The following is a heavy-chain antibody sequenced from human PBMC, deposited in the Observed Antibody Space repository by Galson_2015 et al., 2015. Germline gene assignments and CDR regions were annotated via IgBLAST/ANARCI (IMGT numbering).Heavy chain of an antibody. CDR3: ARDLGIAAAGTGWYY. D-gene: IGHD6-13*01. J-gene: IGHJ4*02. CDR1: GGSISSGSYY. Sequence: SGGSISSGSYYWSWIRQPAGKGLEWIGRIYTSGSTNYNPSLKSRVTISVDTSKNQFSLKLSSVTAADTAVYYCARDLGIAAAGTGWYYWGQGTLVTVSS. CDR2: IYTSGST. V-gene: IGHV4-61*02.